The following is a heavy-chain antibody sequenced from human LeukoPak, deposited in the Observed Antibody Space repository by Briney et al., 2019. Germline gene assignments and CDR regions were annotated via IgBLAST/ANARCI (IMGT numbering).Heavy chain of an antibody. V-gene: IGHV1-8*01. CDR3: ARLRWELLRYYYYMDV. J-gene: IGHJ6*03. D-gene: IGHD1-26*01. CDR1: GYTFTSYD. CDR2: MNLNSGNT. Sequence: ASVKVSCKASGYTFTSYDINWVRQATGQGLEWMGWMNLNSGNTGYAQKFQGRVTMTRNTSISTAYMELSSLRSEDTAVYYCARLRWELLRYYYYMDVWGKGTTVTVSS.